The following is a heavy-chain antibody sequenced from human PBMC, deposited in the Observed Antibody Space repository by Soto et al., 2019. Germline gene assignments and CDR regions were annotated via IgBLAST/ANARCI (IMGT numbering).Heavy chain of an antibody. J-gene: IGHJ4*02. D-gene: IGHD6-13*01. CDR1: GFTFSSYS. CDR2: ISSSSSYI. V-gene: IGHV3-21*01. Sequence: EVQLVESGGGLVKPGGSLRLSCAASGFTFSSYSMNWVRQAPGKGLEWVSSISSSSSYIYYADSVKGRFTISRDNAKNSLYLQMNSLRAEDTAVYYCARSMIAAAGDEYLGQGTLVTVSS. CDR3: ARSMIAAAGDEY.